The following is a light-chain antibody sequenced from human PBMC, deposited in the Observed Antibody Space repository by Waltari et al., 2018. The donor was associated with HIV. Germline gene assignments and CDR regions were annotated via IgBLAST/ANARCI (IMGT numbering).Light chain of an antibody. V-gene: IGLV6-57*03. CDR1: RGSIASNY. Sequence: NFMLTQPHSVSESPGKTVTISCTRSRGSIASNYVQWYQPRPGSAPTTLISEDNQRPSGVPDRFSGSIDTSSNSASLSISGLKTEDEADYYCQSYDSSNVVFGGGTKLTVL. J-gene: IGLJ2*01. CDR2: EDN. CDR3: QSYDSSNVV.